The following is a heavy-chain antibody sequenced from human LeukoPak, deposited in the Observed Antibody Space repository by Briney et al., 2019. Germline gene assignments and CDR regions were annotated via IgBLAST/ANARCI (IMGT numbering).Heavy chain of an antibody. V-gene: IGHV4-34*12. J-gene: IGHJ4*02. D-gene: IGHD5-24*01. Sequence: PSETLSLTCAVFGESSSGYFWTWIRQPPGKGLEWIGEIIHSGSTNYNPSLKSRVTISVDTSKRQFSLNLRSVTAADTALYFCARRIGVATTLDYWGQGTLVTVSS. CDR2: IIHSGST. CDR3: ARRIGVATTLDY. CDR1: GESSSGYF.